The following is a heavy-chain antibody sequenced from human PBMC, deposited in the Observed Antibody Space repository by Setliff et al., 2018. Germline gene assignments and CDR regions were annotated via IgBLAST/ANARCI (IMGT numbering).Heavy chain of an antibody. Sequence: SVKVSCKASGGTFSSYGISWVRQAPGQGLEWMGGTIPIFGTTDYAQKFQGRVTIITDESTSTAFMQLSSLRSEDTAVYYCVREGVDSRSSTGYRYYMDVWGKGTTVTVSS. CDR2: TIPIFGTT. CDR3: VREGVDSRSSTGYRYYMDV. V-gene: IGHV1-69*05. D-gene: IGHD3-22*01. CDR1: GGTFSSYG. J-gene: IGHJ6*03.